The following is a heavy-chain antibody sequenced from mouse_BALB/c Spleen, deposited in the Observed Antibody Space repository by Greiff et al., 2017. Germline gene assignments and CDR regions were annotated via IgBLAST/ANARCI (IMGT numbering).Heavy chain of an antibody. CDR1: GFTFSSFG. CDR3: ARSSTTAPAMDY. V-gene: IGHV5-17*02. CDR2: ISSGSSTI. Sequence: EVQLVESGGGLVQPGGSRKLSCAASGFTFSSFGMHWVRQAPAKGLEWVAYISSGSSTIYYADTVKGRFTISRDNPKNTLFLQMTSLRSEDTAMYYCARSSTTAPAMDYWGQGTSVTVSS. J-gene: IGHJ4*01. D-gene: IGHD1-2*01.